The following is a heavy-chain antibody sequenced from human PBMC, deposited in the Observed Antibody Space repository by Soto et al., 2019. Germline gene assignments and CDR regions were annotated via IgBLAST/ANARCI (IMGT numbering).Heavy chain of an antibody. CDR3: ARGSAVPTLRWMDV. CDR2: IYHSGST. CDR1: GGTISTYD. V-gene: IGHV4-59*01. J-gene: IGHJ6*02. Sequence: QVRLQGSGPGLVTPSETLSLTGTFAGGTISTYDWNWIRQPPGQGREWLGYIYHSGSTNYNPSLRGRAVLSVDKSKSWGCLSLDSLPAADTAVDYCARGSAVPTLRWMDVWCQRTTVIVS. D-gene: IGHD4-4*01.